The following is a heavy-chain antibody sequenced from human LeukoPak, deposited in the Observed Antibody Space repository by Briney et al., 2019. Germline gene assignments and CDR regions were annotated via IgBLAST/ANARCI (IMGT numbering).Heavy chain of an antibody. CDR1: GFTFSSYA. Sequence: GGSLRLSCAASGFTFSSYAMSWVRQAPVKGLEWVSAISGSGGSTYYADSMKGRFTISRDNSKNTLYLQMNSLRAEDTAVYYCAKRDGYNTGPHGYWGQGTLVPVSS. CDR2: ISGSGGST. CDR3: AKRDGYNTGPHGY. V-gene: IGHV3-23*01. D-gene: IGHD5-12*01. J-gene: IGHJ4*02.